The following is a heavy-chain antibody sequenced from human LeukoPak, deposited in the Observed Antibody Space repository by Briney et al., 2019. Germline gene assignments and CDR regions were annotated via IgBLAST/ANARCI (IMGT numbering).Heavy chain of an antibody. CDR2: IYYSGST. V-gene: IGHV4-61*01. CDR3: ARDFRLVLDY. D-gene: IGHD6-19*01. J-gene: IGHJ4*02. Sequence: PSETLSLTCTVSGGSISSSSYYWSWIRQPPGKGLEWIGYIYYSGSTNYNPSLKSRVTISVDTSKNQFSLKLSSVTAADTAVYYCARDFRLVLDYWGQGTLVTVSS. CDR1: GGSISSSSYY.